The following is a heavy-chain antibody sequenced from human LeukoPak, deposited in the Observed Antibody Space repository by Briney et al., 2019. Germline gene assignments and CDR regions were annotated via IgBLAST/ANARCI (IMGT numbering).Heavy chain of an antibody. V-gene: IGHV1-8*02. CDR1: GYTFTAYY. D-gene: IGHD6-25*01. CDR3: ARVPSGGDKFDP. J-gene: IGHJ5*02. Sequence: GASVKVSCKASGYTFTAYYMHWVRQATGQGLEWMGWMNPNSGNTGYAQKFQGRVTMTRNTSISTAYMELSSLRSEDTAVYYCARVPSGGDKFDPWGQGTLVTVSS. CDR2: MNPNSGNT.